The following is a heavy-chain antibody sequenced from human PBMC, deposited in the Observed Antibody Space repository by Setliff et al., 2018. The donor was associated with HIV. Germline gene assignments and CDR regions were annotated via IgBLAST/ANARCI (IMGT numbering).Heavy chain of an antibody. D-gene: IGHD3-22*01. Sequence: PSETLSLTCTVSGGSISSYYWSWIRQPPGKGLEWIGYIYYSGNTNYNPSLKSRVTISVDTSKNQFSLELTSVTAADTAVFYCVRVSSSGYYGEGAFDIWGQGTVVTVSS. V-gene: IGHV4-59*08. CDR3: VRVSSSGYYGEGAFDI. CDR2: IYYSGNT. CDR1: GGSISSYY. J-gene: IGHJ3*02.